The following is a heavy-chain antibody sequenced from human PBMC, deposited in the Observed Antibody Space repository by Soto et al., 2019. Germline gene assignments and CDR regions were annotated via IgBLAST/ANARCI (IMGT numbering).Heavy chain of an antibody. CDR1: GCSMGGFA. Sequence: SVILYLPWPVAGCSMGGFAWSCIRQPPGKGLEWIGYIYYSGSTNYNPSLKSRVTISVDTSKNQFSLKLSSVTAADTAVYYCARAGKVGATDYWGQGTLVTVSS. CDR3: ARAGKVGATDY. D-gene: IGHD1-26*01. J-gene: IGHJ4*02. CDR2: IYYSGST. V-gene: IGHV4-59*01.